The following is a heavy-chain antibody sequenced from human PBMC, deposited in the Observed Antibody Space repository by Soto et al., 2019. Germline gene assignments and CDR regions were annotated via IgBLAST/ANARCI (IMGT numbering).Heavy chain of an antibody. V-gene: IGHV4-4*02. CDR2: IYHSGST. D-gene: IGHD2-2*01. Sequence: PSETLSLTCAVSGGSISSSNWWSWVRQPPGKGLEWIGEIYHSGSTNYNPSLKSRVTISVDKSKNQFSLKLSSVTAADTAVYYCARDCSSTSCSYRRDYYYGMDVWGQGTTVTVSS. J-gene: IGHJ6*02. CDR1: GGSISSSNW. CDR3: ARDCSSTSCSYRRDYYYGMDV.